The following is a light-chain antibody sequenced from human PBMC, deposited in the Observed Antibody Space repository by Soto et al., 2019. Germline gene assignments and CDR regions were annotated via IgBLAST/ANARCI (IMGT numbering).Light chain of an antibody. CDR3: HQYDDGPYT. Sequence: EIVLTQSPATLSSFPGDRVTLSCRASQYINTRLAWYQHRPGQAPRLLIYQTSLRAAGIPARFSASGSGTDFTLTISDVQPEDFALYYCHQYDDGPYTFGQGTKVDNK. CDR2: QTS. J-gene: IGKJ2*01. V-gene: IGKV3D-15*03. CDR1: QYINTR.